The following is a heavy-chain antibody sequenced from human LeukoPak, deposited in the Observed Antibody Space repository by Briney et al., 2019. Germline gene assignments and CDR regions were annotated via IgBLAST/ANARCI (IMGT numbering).Heavy chain of an antibody. J-gene: IGHJ5*02. CDR2: IVPILGTA. Sequence: SVKVSCKASGGSFSSYAISWVRQAPGQGLEWMGGIVPILGTAKYAQKFQDGFTITADESTSTAYMELSSLRSEDTAVYYCARDAKDDVLTGYYRWFDPWGQGTLVTVSS. D-gene: IGHD3-9*01. CDR3: ARDAKDDVLTGYYRWFDP. V-gene: IGHV1-69*13. CDR1: GGSFSSYA.